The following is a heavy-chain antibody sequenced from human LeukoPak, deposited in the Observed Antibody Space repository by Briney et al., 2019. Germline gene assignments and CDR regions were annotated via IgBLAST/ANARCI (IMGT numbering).Heavy chain of an antibody. CDR2: ITGNGDIP. CDR3: ARRDDNSAYDY. CDR1: GFTFRYYI. Sequence: PGGSLRLSRSASGFTFRYYIMHWVRQAPGKGLETVSAITGNGDIPYYGDSVKGRFTISRDNSKNTLYLQMSSLRTEDTAMYYCARRDDNSAYDYWGQGTLVTVSS. D-gene: IGHD5-24*01. J-gene: IGHJ4*02. V-gene: IGHV3-64D*09.